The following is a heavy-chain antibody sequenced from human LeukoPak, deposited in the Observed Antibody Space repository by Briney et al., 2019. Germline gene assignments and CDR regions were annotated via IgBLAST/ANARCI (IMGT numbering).Heavy chain of an antibody. D-gene: IGHD6-19*01. CDR2: IIPIFGTA. Sequence: SVKVSCKASGGTFSSYAISWVRQAPGQELEWMGGIIPIFGTANYAQKFQGRVTITADESTSTAYMELSSLRSEDTAVYYCARPWLVQNYYYGMDVWGKGTTVTVSS. V-gene: IGHV1-69*01. J-gene: IGHJ6*04. CDR1: GGTFSSYA. CDR3: ARPWLVQNYYYGMDV.